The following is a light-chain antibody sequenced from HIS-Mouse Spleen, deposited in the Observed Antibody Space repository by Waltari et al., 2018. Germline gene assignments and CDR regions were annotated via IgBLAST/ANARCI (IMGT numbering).Light chain of an antibody. CDR3: SSYTSSSTLV. CDR2: EVS. CDR1: SSDVRGYNY. J-gene: IGLJ1*01. Sequence: QSALTHPASVSASPGQSITISSTGTSSDVRGYNYVSWYQQHPGKAPKLMIYEVSNRPSGVSNRFSGSKSGNTASLTISGLQAEDEADYYCSSYTSSSTLVFGTGTKVTVL. V-gene: IGLV2-14*01.